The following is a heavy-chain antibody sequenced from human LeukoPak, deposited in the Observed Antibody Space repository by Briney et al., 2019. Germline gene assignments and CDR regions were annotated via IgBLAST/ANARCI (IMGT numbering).Heavy chain of an antibody. CDR3: ASRSPIVATPFDY. CDR1: GYTFTGYY. V-gene: IGHV1-2*02. Sequence: ASVKVFCTASGYTFTGYYLYWVRQAPGQGLEWMGWINPNSGGTNYAKKFQGRVTMTRDTSISTAYMELSRLRSDDTAVYYCASRSPIVATPFDYWGQGTLVTVSS. J-gene: IGHJ4*02. D-gene: IGHD5-12*01. CDR2: INPNSGGT.